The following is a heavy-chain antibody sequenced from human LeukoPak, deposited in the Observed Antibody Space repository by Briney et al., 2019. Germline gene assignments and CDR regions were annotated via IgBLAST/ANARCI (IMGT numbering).Heavy chain of an antibody. J-gene: IGHJ4*02. CDR1: GFTFSSYA. D-gene: IGHD6-19*01. CDR2: ISGSGGST. V-gene: IGHV3-23*01. CDR3: AKDGNSRYSSGWYGNYYFDY. Sequence: PGGSLRLSCAASGFTFSSYAMSWVRQAPGKGLEWVSGISGSGGSTYYADSVKGRFTISRDNSKNTMYLQMNSLRAEDTAVYYCAKDGNSRYSSGWYGNYYFDYWGQGTLVTVSS.